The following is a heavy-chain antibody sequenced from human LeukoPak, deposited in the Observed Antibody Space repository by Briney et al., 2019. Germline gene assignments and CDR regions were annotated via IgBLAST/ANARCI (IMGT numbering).Heavy chain of an antibody. V-gene: IGHV3-23*01. Sequence: GGTLRLSCAASGFSFSDYGMSWVRQAPGKGLEWVSAISGSGDNTYYADSVKGRFTISRDNAKNSLYLQMNSLRAEDTALYYCARDRSYDAFDIWGQGTMVTVSS. CDR3: ARDRSYDAFDI. D-gene: IGHD1-26*01. CDR2: ISGSGDNT. J-gene: IGHJ3*02. CDR1: GFSFSDYG.